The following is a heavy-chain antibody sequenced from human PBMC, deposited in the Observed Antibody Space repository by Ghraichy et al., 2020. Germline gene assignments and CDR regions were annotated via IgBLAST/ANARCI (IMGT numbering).Heavy chain of an antibody. V-gene: IGHV1-8*01. Sequence: ASVKVSCKASGYTFTSYDINWVRQATGQGLEWMGWMNPNSGNTGYAQKFQGRVTMTRNTSISTAYMELSSLRSEDTAVYYCACNRVVPAAIWGEDYYYYGMDVWGQGTTVTVSS. CDR1: GYTFTSYD. D-gene: IGHD2-2*02. CDR3: ACNRVVPAAIWGEDYYYYGMDV. CDR2: MNPNSGNT. J-gene: IGHJ6*02.